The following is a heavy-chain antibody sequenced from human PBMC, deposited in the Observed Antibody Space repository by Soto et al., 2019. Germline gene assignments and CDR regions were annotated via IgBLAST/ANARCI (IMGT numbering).Heavy chain of an antibody. CDR3: ANDHGWLHYS. D-gene: IGHD3-10*01. CDR2: ISGSGDNT. J-gene: IGHJ4*02. Sequence: EVQLLESGGDLVQPGGSLRLSCTASGFTFSTYAMTWVRQAPGKGLEWVSAISGSGDNTYYADSVKGRFTISRDNSKSTLYLQMNRLRTEDTAVYYCANDHGWLHYSWGQRTLVTVSS. CDR1: GFTFSTYA. V-gene: IGHV3-23*01.